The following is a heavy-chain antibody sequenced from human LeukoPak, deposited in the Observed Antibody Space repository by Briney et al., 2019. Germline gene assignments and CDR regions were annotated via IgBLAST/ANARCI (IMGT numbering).Heavy chain of an antibody. D-gene: IGHD3-10*01. V-gene: IGHV3-11*04. Sequence: GGSLRLPCAASGFTFSDYYMSWIRQAPGKGLEWVSYTSSSGSTIFYADSVKGRFIISRDNAKNSLYLQMNSLRAEDTAVYYCARPLMYYYGSETYFWFDPWGQGTLVTVSS. CDR3: ARPLMYYYGSETYFWFDP. CDR2: TSSSGSTI. J-gene: IGHJ5*02. CDR1: GFTFSDYY.